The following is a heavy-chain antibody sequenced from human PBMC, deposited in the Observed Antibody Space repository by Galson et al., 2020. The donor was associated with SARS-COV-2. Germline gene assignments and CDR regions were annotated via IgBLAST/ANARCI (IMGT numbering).Heavy chain of an antibody. Sequence: SQTPSLTCAVSGYSLSSGYYWGWIRQPPGKGLEWIGSIYHSGNTYYNPSLKSRVAISVATSKNQFSLKLTSVTAADTAVYYCARDMAITPGGGDYWGQGTLVTVSS. CDR3: ARDMAITPGGGDY. V-gene: IGHV4-38-2*02. D-gene: IGHD2-8*02. CDR2: IYHSGNT. CDR1: GYSLSSGYY. J-gene: IGHJ4*02.